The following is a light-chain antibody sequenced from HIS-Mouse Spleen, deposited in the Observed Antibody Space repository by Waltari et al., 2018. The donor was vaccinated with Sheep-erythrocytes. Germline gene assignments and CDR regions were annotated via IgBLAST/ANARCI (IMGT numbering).Light chain of an antibody. Sequence: EIVMTQSPATLSVSPGERATLSCRASQSVSSNLAWYQQKPGQAPRLLIYGASTRATGIPARFSGSWSGTEFTLTISSMQSEDFAVYYCQQYNNWPLPYTFGQGTKLEIK. J-gene: IGKJ2*01. V-gene: IGKV3-15*01. CDR1: QSVSSN. CDR3: QQYNNWPLPYT. CDR2: GAS.